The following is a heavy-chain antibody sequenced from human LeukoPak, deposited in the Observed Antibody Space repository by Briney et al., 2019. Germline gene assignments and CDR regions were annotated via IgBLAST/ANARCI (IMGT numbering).Heavy chain of an antibody. CDR1: GGTFSSYA. CDR3: ARELDTAMVPHDAFDI. Sequence: SVKVSCKASGGTFSSYAISWVRQAPGQGLEWMGGIIPIFGTANYAQKFQGRVTITADESTSTAYMELSSLRSEDTAVYYCARELDTAMVPHDAFDIWGQGTMVTVSS. D-gene: IGHD5-18*01. J-gene: IGHJ3*02. CDR2: IIPIFGTA. V-gene: IGHV1-69*13.